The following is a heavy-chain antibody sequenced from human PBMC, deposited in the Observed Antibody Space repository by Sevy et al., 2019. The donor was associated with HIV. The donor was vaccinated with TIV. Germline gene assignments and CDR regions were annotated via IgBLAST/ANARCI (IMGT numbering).Heavy chain of an antibody. V-gene: IGHV3-49*04. Sequence: GGSLRLSCRTSGFIFRDYGVSWVRQAPGRGLEWLGFIRNKAYNGTTDYAASVKARFTISRDDSKSVAFLHMASLRTEDTGIYFCTRSTTTIYWGRGTLVTVSS. CDR3: TRSTTTIY. CDR1: GFIFRDYG. CDR2: IRNKAYNGTT. D-gene: IGHD1-1*01. J-gene: IGHJ4*02.